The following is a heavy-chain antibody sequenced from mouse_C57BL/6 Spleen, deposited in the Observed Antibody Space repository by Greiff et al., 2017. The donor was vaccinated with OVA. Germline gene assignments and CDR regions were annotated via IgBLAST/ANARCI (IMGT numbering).Heavy chain of an antibody. D-gene: IGHD4-1*01. CDR2: ISSGSSTI. J-gene: IGHJ4*01. Sequence: EVNVVESGGGLVKPGGSLKLSCAASGFTFSDYGMHWVRQAPEKGLEWVAYISSGSSTIYYADTVKGRFTISRDNAKNTLFLQMTSLRSEDTAMYYCARGANWAYYYAMDYWGQGTSVTVSS. CDR1: GFTFSDYG. CDR3: ARGANWAYYYAMDY. V-gene: IGHV5-17*01.